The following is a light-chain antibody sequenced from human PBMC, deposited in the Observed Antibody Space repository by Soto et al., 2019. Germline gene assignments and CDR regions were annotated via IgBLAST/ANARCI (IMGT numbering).Light chain of an antibody. CDR1: NSNIGVGFD. CDR3: QSYDSSLTGCV. CDR2: SNN. Sequence: QSVLTQPPSVSGAPGQTVTISCTGSNSNIGVGFDVHWYQQIPGTAPKLVLYSNNIRPSGVPDRFSGSRSGSSASLAITGLQAEDEADYYCQSYDSSLTGCVFGTGTKVTVL. J-gene: IGLJ1*01. V-gene: IGLV1-40*01.